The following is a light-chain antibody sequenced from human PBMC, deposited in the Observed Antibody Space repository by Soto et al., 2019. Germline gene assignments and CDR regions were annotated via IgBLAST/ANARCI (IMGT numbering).Light chain of an antibody. V-gene: IGLV2-14*01. CDR3: SSFTSSSTYV. CDR1: SSDVGRYNY. Sequence: QSALTQPASVSGSPGQSITISCTGTSSDVGRYNYVSWCQQHPGKAPKLTIYDVSNRPSGVSSRFSGSKSGNTASLTISGLQAEDEADYYCSSFTSSSTYVFGTGTKLTVL. J-gene: IGLJ1*01. CDR2: DVS.